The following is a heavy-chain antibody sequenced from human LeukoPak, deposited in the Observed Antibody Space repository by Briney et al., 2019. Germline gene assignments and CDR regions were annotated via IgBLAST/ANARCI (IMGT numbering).Heavy chain of an antibody. V-gene: IGHV3-9*01. J-gene: IGHJ4*02. CDR3: AKDRAYGSGSFGPYYFDY. D-gene: IGHD3-10*01. Sequence: GGSLRLSCAASGFTFDDYAMHWVRQAPGKGLEWVSGISWNSGSIGYADSVKGRFTISRDNAKNSLYLQMNSLRAEDTALYYCAKDRAYGSGSFGPYYFDYWGQGTLVTVSS. CDR2: ISWNSGSI. CDR1: GFTFDDYA.